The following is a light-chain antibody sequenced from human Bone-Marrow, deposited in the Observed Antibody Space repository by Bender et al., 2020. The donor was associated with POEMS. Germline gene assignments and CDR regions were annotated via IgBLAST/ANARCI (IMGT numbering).Light chain of an antibody. Sequence: QSVLTQPPSTSGTPGQRVTISCSGSSSNIGSNYVYWYQQLPGTAPKLLIYRNDQRPSGVSDRFSGSKSGTSASLAIRGLQTEDEADYYCSSYTTSTTLLFGGGTRLTVL. CDR1: SSNIGSNY. CDR3: SSYTTSTTLL. V-gene: IGLV1-47*01. J-gene: IGLJ2*01. CDR2: RND.